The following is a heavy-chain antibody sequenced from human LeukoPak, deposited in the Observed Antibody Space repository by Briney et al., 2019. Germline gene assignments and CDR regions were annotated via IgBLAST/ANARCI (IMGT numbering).Heavy chain of an antibody. CDR1: GYTFTLHG. Sequence: ASVKVSCKTSGYTFTLHGLSWVRLAPGHGPEWMGWISGFNGNTIYAQKFQGRVTMTRDTSTNTAYMELRTLRSDDTAVYYCARDKVPYYDSSGSHHQDGGFDYWGQGTLVTVSS. D-gene: IGHD3-22*01. V-gene: IGHV1-18*01. CDR2: ISGFNGNT. CDR3: ARDKVPYYDSSGSHHQDGGFDY. J-gene: IGHJ4*02.